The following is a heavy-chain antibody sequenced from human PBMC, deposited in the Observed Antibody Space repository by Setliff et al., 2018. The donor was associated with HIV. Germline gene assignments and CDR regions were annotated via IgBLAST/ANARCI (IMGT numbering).Heavy chain of an antibody. CDR2: IYTRGNT. Sequence: SETLSLTCSVSGASITSHNWSWIRQAAGKGLEWIGSIYTRGNTHYNPSLRSLVTMSVDTSKNQFSLKVTSATAADTAVYYCTRDLWGDDYYYNNMDEWGKGTTVTVSS. CDR3: TRDLWGDDYYYNNMDE. V-gene: IGHV4-4*07. J-gene: IGHJ6*03. D-gene: IGHD2-21*02. CDR1: GASITSHN.